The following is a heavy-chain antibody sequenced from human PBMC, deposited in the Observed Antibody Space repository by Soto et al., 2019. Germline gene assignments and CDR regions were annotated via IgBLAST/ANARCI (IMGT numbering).Heavy chain of an antibody. J-gene: IGHJ2*01. CDR2: ISSGSDTI. Sequence: EVQLVESGGDLVQPGGSLRLSCAASGFTFSSYSMNWVRQAPGKGLEWVSYISSGSDTIYYADSVKGRFTISRDNAKNSLYLQMSSLRDEDTAVYYCARDSASYSSSSGSYWYFDLWGRGTLVTVSS. CDR3: ARDSASYSSSSGSYWYFDL. D-gene: IGHD6-6*01. CDR1: GFTFSSYS. V-gene: IGHV3-48*02.